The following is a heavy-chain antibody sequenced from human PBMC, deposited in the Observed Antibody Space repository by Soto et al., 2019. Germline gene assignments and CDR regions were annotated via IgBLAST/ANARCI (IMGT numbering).Heavy chain of an antibody. CDR1: GFTFRSYW. CDR2: INSDGSST. CDR3: ANGGYYGSGSFDY. V-gene: IGHV3-74*01. D-gene: IGHD3-10*01. J-gene: IGHJ4*02. Sequence: EVQLVESGGGLVQPGGSLRLSCAASGFTFRSYWMHWVRQTPGKGLVWVSRINSDGSSTRYADSVKGRFTISRDNAKNTLYVQMNSLRAEDTAVYYCANGGYYGSGSFDYWGQGTLVTVSS.